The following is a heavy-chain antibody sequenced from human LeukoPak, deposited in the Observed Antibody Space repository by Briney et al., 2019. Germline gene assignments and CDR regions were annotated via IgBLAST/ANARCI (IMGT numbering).Heavy chain of an antibody. J-gene: IGHJ4*02. CDR3: ARGGARIGEYTYGFDY. D-gene: IGHD5-18*01. CDR2: INSDGSGT. V-gene: IGHV3-74*01. Sequence: GGFLRLSCAASGFTFSDYCMHWVRQAPGKGLVWVSRINSDGSGTNYPDSVKGRFTMSRDNAKNTLYLQMNSLRAEDTAVYYCARGGARIGEYTYGFDYWGQGALVTVSS. CDR1: GFTFSDYC.